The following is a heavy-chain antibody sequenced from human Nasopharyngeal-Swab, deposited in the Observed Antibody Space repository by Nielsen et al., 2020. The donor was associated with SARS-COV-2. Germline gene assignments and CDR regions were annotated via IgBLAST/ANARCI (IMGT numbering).Heavy chain of an antibody. V-gene: IGHV4-30-4*01. J-gene: IGHJ4*02. D-gene: IGHD2-2*01. CDR2: IYYSGST. Sequence: WIGQPPGKGLEWIGYIYYSGSTYYNPSLKSRVTISVDTSKNQFSLKLSSVTAADTAVYYCARAEVPAALDYWGQGTLVTVSS. CDR3: ARAEVPAALDY.